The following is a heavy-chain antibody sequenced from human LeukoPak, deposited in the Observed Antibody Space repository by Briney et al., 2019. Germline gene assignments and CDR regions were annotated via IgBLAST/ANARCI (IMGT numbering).Heavy chain of an antibody. D-gene: IGHD3-16*01. CDR3: ARVRITFGGVKGTTKYYFDY. CDR1: GGSFSGYY. J-gene: IGHJ4*02. CDR2: IYYSGST. Sequence: PSETLSLTCAVYGGSFSGYYWSWIRQPPGKGLEWIGYIYYSGSTNYNPSLKSRVTISVDTSKNQFSLKLSSVTAADTAVYYCARVRITFGGVKGTTKYYFDYWGQGTLVTVSS. V-gene: IGHV4-59*01.